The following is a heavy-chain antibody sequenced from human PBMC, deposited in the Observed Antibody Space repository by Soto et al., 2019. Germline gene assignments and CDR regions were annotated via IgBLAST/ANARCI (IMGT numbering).Heavy chain of an antibody. Sequence: QVQLVESGGGVVQPGRSLRLSCAASGFTFSSYGMHWVRQAPGKGLEWVAVISYDGSNKYYADSVKGRFTISRDNSKNTLYLHRNSLRAEDTAVYYVAKDLLVVGATPAYYWGQGTLVTVSS. CDR2: ISYDGSNK. D-gene: IGHD1-26*01. J-gene: IGHJ4*02. CDR3: AKDLLVVGATPAYY. V-gene: IGHV3-30*18. CDR1: GFTFSSYG.